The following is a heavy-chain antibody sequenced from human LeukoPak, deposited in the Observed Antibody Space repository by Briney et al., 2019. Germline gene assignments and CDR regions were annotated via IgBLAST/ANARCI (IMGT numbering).Heavy chain of an antibody. V-gene: IGHV3-30-3*01. CDR3: ARDDGDYVRAFDI. CDR1: GGSLSSYY. CDR2: ISYDGSNK. D-gene: IGHD4-17*01. Sequence: LSLTCTVSGGSLSSYYWSWIRQPPGKGLEGVAVISYDGSNKYYADSVKGRFTIPRDNSKNTLYLQMNSLRAEDTAVYYCARDDGDYVRAFDIWGQGTMVTVSS. J-gene: IGHJ3*02.